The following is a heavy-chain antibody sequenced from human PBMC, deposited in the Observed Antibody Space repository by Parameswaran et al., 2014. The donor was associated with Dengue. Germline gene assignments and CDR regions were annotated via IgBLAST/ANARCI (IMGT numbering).Heavy chain of an antibody. CDR2: INHSGSI. Sequence: WIRQPPGKGLEWIGEINHSGSINYNPSLKSRVTISVDTSKNQFSLKLSSVTAADTAVYYCARSYYYGSAPDYWGQGTLVTVSS. V-gene: IGHV4-34*01. J-gene: IGHJ4*02. CDR3: ARSYYYGSAPDY. D-gene: IGHD3-10*01.